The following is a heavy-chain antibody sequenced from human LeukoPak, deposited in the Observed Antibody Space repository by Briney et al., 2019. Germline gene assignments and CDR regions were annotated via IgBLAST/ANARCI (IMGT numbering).Heavy chain of an antibody. Sequence: PGRSLRLSCAASGFTFSSYAMHWVRQAPGKGLEWVAVISYDGSNKYYADSVKGRFTISRDNAKNSLYLQMNSLRAEDTAVYYCARGSTFFSVLVHPTDYWGQGTLVTVSS. CDR3: ARGSTFFSVLVHPTDY. CDR2: ISYDGSNK. J-gene: IGHJ4*02. D-gene: IGHD6-6*01. CDR1: GFTFSSYA. V-gene: IGHV3-30-3*01.